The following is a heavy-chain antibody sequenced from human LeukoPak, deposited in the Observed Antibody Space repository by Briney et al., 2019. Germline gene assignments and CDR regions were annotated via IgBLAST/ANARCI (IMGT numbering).Heavy chain of an antibody. CDR2: ISDFDENT. J-gene: IGHJ4*02. D-gene: IGHD2-15*01. V-gene: IGHV3-23*01. CDR1: GIYD. CDR3: AKRGYWSVGRCSQTPLFFDH. Sequence: PGGSLRLSCAASGIYDMSWVRQAPGKGLEWVSSISDFDENTYYADSVKGRFTMSRDNSRNTLYLQMNNLRAEDTAVYYCAKRGYWSVGRCSQTPLFFDHRGQGTLVTVSS.